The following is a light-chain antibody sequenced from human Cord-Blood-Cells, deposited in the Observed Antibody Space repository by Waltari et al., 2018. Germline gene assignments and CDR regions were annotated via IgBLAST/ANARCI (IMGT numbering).Light chain of an antibody. V-gene: IGKV1-33*01. J-gene: IGKJ2*01. CDR1: QDISNY. Sequence: DIQMTQSPSSLSASVGDRVTITCQASQDISNYLNWDQQKPGKAPKLLIYDESNLETGVPSRFSGSGSGTDFTFTISSLQPEDIATYYCQQYDNLPYTFGQGTKLEIK. CDR2: DES. CDR3: QQYDNLPYT.